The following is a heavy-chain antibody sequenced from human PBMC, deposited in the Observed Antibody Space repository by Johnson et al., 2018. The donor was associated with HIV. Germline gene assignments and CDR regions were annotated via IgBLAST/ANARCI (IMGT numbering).Heavy chain of an antibody. CDR1: GFRLDEYA. D-gene: IGHD7-27*01. Sequence: VQLVESGGGVVRPGGSLRLSCEGSGFRLDEYAMSWVRQAPGKGLEWVSGGSWNGISTNYADSVKGRFSIYRDNVKNSLYLQMDSLRVEDTAFYYCARDPSTQDSRLTGDFGAFDIWGQGTMVIVSS. J-gene: IGHJ3*02. CDR2: GSWNGIST. CDR3: ARDPSTQDSRLTGDFGAFDI. V-gene: IGHV3-20*04.